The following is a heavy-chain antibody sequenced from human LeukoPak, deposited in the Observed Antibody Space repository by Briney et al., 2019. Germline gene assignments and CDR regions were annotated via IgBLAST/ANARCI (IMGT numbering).Heavy chain of an antibody. CDR1: GGSISSYY. CDR3: ASRYYGSGSYYKA. Sequence: SETLSLTCTVSGGSISSYYWSWIRQPPGKGLEWIGEINHSGSTNYNPSLKSRVTISVDTSKNQFSLKLSSVTAADTAVYYCASRYYGSGSYYKAWGQGTLVTVSS. CDR2: INHSGST. V-gene: IGHV4-34*01. D-gene: IGHD3-10*01. J-gene: IGHJ5*02.